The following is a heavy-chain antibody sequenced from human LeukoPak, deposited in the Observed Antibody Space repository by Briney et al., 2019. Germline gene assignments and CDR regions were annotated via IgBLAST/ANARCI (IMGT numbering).Heavy chain of an antibody. J-gene: IGHJ4*02. CDR3: ARVGGSGWYFDY. Sequence: SETLSLTCTVSGGSISSGGYYWSWIRQPPGKGLEWIGYIYHSGSTYYNPSLKSRVTISVDRSKNQFSLKLSSVTAADTAVYYCARVGGSGWYFDYWGQGTLVTVSS. CDR2: IYHSGST. CDR1: GGSISSGGYY. D-gene: IGHD6-19*01. V-gene: IGHV4-30-2*01.